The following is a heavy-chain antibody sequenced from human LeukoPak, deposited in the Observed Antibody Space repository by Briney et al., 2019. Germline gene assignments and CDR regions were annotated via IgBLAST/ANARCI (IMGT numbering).Heavy chain of an antibody. V-gene: IGHV3-20*04. Sequence: GGSLRLSCAASGFTFDDYGMSWVRQAPGKGLEWVSGINWNGGSIAYADPVKGRFTISRDNAKNSLYLEMNSLRAEDTALYYCARGSQSYYFDYWGQGTLVTVSS. CDR2: INWNGGSI. J-gene: IGHJ4*02. CDR3: ARGSQSYYFDY. CDR1: GFTFDDYG.